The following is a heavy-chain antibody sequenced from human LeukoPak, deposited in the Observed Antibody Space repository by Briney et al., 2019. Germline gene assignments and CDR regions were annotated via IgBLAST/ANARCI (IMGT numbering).Heavy chain of an antibody. V-gene: IGHV3-48*03. CDR2: ITGSGSTK. J-gene: IGHJ3*02. D-gene: IGHD1-1*01. Sequence: GGSLRLSCAASRFTFSGYEMNWVRQAPGKGLEWISYITGSGSTKYYADSLKGRFTISRDNAKKSLYLQMNSLRAEDTAVYYCARSKYTETDALDIWGQGTMVTVSS. CDR1: RFTFSGYE. CDR3: ARSKYTETDALDI.